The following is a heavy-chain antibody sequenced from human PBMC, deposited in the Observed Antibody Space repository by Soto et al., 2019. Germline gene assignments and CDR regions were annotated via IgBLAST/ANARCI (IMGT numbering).Heavy chain of an antibody. D-gene: IGHD6-19*01. Sequence: EVQLVESGGGLVKPGGSLRLSCAASGFTFSSYSMNWVRQAPGKGLEWVSSISSSSSYIYYADSVKGRFTISRDNAKNXXSLQMNSLRAEDTAVYYCARDILHSSGWQWDAFDIWGQGTMVTVSS. J-gene: IGHJ3*02. V-gene: IGHV3-21*01. CDR3: ARDILHSSGWQWDAFDI. CDR2: ISSSSSYI. CDR1: GFTFSSYS.